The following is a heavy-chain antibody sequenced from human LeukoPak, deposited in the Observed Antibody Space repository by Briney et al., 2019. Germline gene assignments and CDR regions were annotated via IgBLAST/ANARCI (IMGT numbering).Heavy chain of an antibody. V-gene: IGHV4-4*02. CDR2: IYHSGST. J-gene: IGHJ4*02. Sequence: PSGTLSLTCAVSGGSISSSNWWSWVRQPPGKGLEWIGEIYHSGSTNYNPSLKSRVTISVDTSKNQFSLKLSSVTAADTAVYYCAVGGGFWSGYWTPAIDYWGQGTLVTVSS. D-gene: IGHD3-3*01. CDR3: AVGGGFWSGYWTPAIDY. CDR1: GGSISSSNW.